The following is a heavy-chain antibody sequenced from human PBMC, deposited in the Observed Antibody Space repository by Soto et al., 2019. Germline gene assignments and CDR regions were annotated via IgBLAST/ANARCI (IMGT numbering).Heavy chain of an antibody. CDR2: VIPRFGTT. J-gene: IGHJ6*02. V-gene: IGHV1-69*01. D-gene: IGHD2-2*01. CDR3: ARARIVAVSGRTGGYYYYAMDL. CDR1: GGTFTSYS. Sequence: QVQLEQSGAEVKRPGSSVKVSCRASGGTFTSYSINWVRRAPGQGPEWMGAVIPRFGTTTYAQRFEGRVTVTADASKSTFFMEMSGLRSEDTAVYFCARARIVAVSGRTGGYYYYAMDLWGQGTAVIVSS.